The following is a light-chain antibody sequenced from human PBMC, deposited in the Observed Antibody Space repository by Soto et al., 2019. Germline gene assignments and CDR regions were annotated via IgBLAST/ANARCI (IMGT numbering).Light chain of an antibody. CDR2: GAS. V-gene: IGKV3-15*01. J-gene: IGKJ5*01. Sequence: EIVMTQSPATLSVSPGERATLSCRASQGISSNLGWYQKRPGQAPRLLIYGASTRATGIPARFSGSGSGTEFTLTISSLQSEDFAVYYCQQYNTWRSITFGQGTRLEIK. CDR1: QGISSN. CDR3: QQYNTWRSIT.